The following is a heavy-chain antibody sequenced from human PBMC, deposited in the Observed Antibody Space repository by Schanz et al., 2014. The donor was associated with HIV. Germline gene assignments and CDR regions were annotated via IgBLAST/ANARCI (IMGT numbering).Heavy chain of an antibody. D-gene: IGHD3-9*01. CDR3: AKETEQLRYLGYFDY. J-gene: IGHJ4*02. CDR2: ISATGAYM. V-gene: IGHV3-21*04. CDR1: GLTISNYS. Sequence: EVQLVESGGGLVQPGGSLRLSCAASGLTISNYSMNWVRQAPGKGLEWVAFISATGAYMYYADSVKGRFTISRDNAKKSLFLQMNSLRAEDTALYYCAKETEQLRYLGYFDYWGQGTLVTVSS.